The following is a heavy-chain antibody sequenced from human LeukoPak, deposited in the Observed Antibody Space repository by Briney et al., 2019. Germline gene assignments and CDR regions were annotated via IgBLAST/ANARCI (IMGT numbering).Heavy chain of an antibody. CDR2: INHSGST. D-gene: IGHD6-13*01. J-gene: IGHJ4*02. Sequence: SETLSLTCTVSGASITNSLYYWSWIRQPPGKGLEWIGEINHSGSTNYNPSLKSRVTISVDTSKNQFSLKLSSVTAADTAVYYCARTPKNRIAAAGNDYWGQGTLVTVSS. CDR1: GASITNSLYY. CDR3: ARTPKNRIAAAGNDY. V-gene: IGHV4-39*07.